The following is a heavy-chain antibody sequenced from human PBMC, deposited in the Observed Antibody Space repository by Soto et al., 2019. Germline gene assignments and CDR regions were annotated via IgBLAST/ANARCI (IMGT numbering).Heavy chain of an antibody. CDR3: ARKSGSSSWFDP. CDR2: ISAYDGNT. Sequence: QVQLVQSGAEVRKPGASVKVSCKASGYTFSSYGISWVRQAPGQVLEWMGWISAYDGNTNYAQKFQGRVTVTTDTATSTAYMELRSLRSDDTAVYYCARKSGSSSWFDPWGQGTLVTVSS. V-gene: IGHV1-18*01. CDR1: GYTFSSYG. D-gene: IGHD6-6*01. J-gene: IGHJ5*02.